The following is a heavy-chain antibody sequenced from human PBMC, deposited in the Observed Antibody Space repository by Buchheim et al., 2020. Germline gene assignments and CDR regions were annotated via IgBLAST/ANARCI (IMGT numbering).Heavy chain of an antibody. D-gene: IGHD6-19*01. Sequence: QVQLVQSGAEVKKPGASVKVSCKASGYTFTGNYVHWVRLAPGQGLEWMGWISPSSGGTKYAQKFQGRVTMTSDTSISTAYMELSSLRSDDTAVYYCARKVAVPTIGYYFDYWGQGTL. CDR2: ISPSSGGT. J-gene: IGHJ4*02. CDR1: GYTFTGNY. CDR3: ARKVAVPTIGYYFDY. V-gene: IGHV1-2*02.